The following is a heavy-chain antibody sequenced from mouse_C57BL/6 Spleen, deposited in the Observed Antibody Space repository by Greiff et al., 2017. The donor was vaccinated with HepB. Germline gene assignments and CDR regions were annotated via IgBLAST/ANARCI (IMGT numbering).Heavy chain of an antibody. CDR3: ARAYYSNYGDYYAMDY. CDR2: IWSGGST. CDR1: GFSLTSYG. D-gene: IGHD2-5*01. V-gene: IGHV2-2*01. J-gene: IGHJ4*01. Sequence: VKLMESGPGLVQPSQSLSITCTVSGFSLTSYGVHWVRQSPGKGLEWLGVIWSGGSTDYNAAFISRLSISKDNSKSQVFFKMNSLQADDTAIYYCARAYYSNYGDYYAMDYWGQGTSVTVSS.